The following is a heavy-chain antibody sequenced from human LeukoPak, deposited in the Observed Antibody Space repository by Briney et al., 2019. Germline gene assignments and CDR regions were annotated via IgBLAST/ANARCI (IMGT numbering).Heavy chain of an antibody. Sequence: PGTSLRLSCAASGFNFDDYAMHWVRQAPGKGLEWVSGISWNSGDIGYADSVKGRLTISRDNAKNSLYVQMNRLRAEDMALYYCAKGGSAHYYYYMDVWGKGTTVTVSS. CDR1: GFNFDDYA. D-gene: IGHD3-16*01. J-gene: IGHJ6*03. V-gene: IGHV3-9*03. CDR2: ISWNSGDI. CDR3: AKGGSAHYYYYMDV.